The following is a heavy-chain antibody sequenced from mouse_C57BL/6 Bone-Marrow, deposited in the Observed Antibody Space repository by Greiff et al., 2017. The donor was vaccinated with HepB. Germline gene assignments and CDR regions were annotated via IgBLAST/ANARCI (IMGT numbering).Heavy chain of an antibody. D-gene: IGHD2-13*01. CDR2: IDPSDSDT. CDR1: GYTFTSYW. V-gene: IGHV1-69*01. J-gene: IGHJ1*03. CDR3: ARRETSYWYFDV. Sequence: VQLQQPGAELVMPGASVKLSCKASGYTFTSYWMHWVKQRPGQGLEWIGEIDPSDSDTNYNQKFKGKSTFTVDKSSSTAYMQLSSLTSEDSAVYYCARRETSYWYFDVWGTGTTVTVSS.